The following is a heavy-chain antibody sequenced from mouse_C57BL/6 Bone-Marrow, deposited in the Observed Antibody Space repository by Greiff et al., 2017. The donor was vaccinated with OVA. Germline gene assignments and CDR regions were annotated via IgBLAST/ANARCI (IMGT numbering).Heavy chain of an antibody. CDR1: GFTFSDYG. J-gene: IGHJ4*01. CDR3: AREGLDYYAMDY. V-gene: IGHV5-15*01. CDR2: ISNLAYSI. Sequence: EVQLVESGGGLVQPGGSLKLSCAASGFTFSDYGMAWVRQAPRTGPEWVAFISNLAYSIYYADTVTGRFTISRENAKNTLYLEMSSLRSEDTAMYYCAREGLDYYAMDYWGQGTSVTVSS.